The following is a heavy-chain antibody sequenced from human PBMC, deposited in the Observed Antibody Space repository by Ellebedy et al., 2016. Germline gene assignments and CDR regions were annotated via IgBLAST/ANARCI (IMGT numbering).Heavy chain of an antibody. CDR1: GGSISSYY. CDR2: IYYSGST. J-gene: IGHJ4*02. D-gene: IGHD6-19*01. V-gene: IGHV4-59*12. CDR3: ASISSGWPYYFDY. Sequence: SETLSLTCTVSGGSISSYYWSWIRQPPGKGLEWIGYIYYSGSTNYNPSLKSRVTISVDTSKNQFSLKLSSVTAADTAVYYCASISSGWPYYFDYWGQGTLVTVSS.